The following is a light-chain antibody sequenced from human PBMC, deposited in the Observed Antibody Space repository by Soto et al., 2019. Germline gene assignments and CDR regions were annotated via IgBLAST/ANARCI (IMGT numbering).Light chain of an antibody. CDR2: AAS. Sequence: VLTQSPATLSLSPGESATLSCRASQNVGNNLAWYQQKSGQAPRLLIYAASDRATGVPARFSGRMSGTDFTLTISSLEPEDFETYFCQQRSRWPRGTFGRGTKLE. CDR1: QNVGNN. CDR3: QQRSRWPRGT. J-gene: IGKJ2*01. V-gene: IGKV3-11*01.